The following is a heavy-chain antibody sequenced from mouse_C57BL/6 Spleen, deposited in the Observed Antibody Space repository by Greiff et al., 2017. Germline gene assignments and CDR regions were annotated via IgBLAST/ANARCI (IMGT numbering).Heavy chain of an antibody. Sequence: EVQVVESGRGLVKPGGSLKLSCAASGFPFSDYGMHWVRQAPHKGLVGVAYISSGSSTIYYADTVKGRFTISRDNAKNTLYLQLTRLRSEDTAMYYCARPPYGGYCDVWGTGTTVTVSS. D-gene: IGHD1-1*01. CDR2: ISSGSSTI. CDR3: ARPPYGGYCDV. J-gene: IGHJ1*03. V-gene: IGHV5-17*01. CDR1: GFPFSDYG.